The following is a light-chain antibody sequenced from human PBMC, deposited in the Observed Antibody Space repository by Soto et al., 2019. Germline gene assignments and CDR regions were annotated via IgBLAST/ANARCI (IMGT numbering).Light chain of an antibody. CDR1: SSDVGGYNY. V-gene: IGLV2-14*01. Sequence: QSALTQPASVSGSPGQSITISCTGTSSDVGGYNYVSWYQQHPGKAPKLMIYEVSNRPSGVSNRFSGSKSGNTASLTISGLQAEDEADYYCCSYTSSSPLVFGGGTQLTVL. CDR3: CSYTSSSPLV. CDR2: EVS. J-gene: IGLJ2*01.